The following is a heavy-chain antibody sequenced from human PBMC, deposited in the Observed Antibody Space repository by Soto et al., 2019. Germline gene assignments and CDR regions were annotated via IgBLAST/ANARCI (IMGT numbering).Heavy chain of an antibody. D-gene: IGHD6-19*01. J-gene: IGHJ4*02. CDR3: ARGVRVAQWLPRDY. CDR2: INHSGST. Sequence: PSETLSLTCAVYGGSFSGYSWSWIRQPPGKGLEWIGEINHSGSTNYNPSLKSRVTISVDTSKNQFSLKLSSVTAADTAVYFCARGVRVAQWLPRDYWGQGTLVTVSS. V-gene: IGHV4-34*01. CDR1: GGSFSGYS.